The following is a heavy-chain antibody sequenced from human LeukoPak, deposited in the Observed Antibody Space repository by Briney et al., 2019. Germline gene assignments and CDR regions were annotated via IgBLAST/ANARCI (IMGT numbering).Heavy chain of an antibody. CDR2: IYYSGST. Sequence: SETLSLTCTVSGGSISSSSYYWRWIRQPPGKGLEWIGSIYYSGSTYYKSSLKSRVTVSVDTSKNEFSLNLKSVTAADTAIYFCARSPAYCGGDCPTGGAFDIWGQGTRVTVSS. CDR1: GGSISSSSYY. D-gene: IGHD2-21*02. J-gene: IGHJ3*02. CDR3: ARSPAYCGGDCPTGGAFDI. V-gene: IGHV4-39*01.